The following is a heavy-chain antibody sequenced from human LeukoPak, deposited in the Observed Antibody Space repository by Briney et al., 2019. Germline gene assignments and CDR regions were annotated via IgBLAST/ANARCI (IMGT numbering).Heavy chain of an antibody. CDR1: GGSLSSYY. D-gene: IGHD6-13*01. J-gene: IGHJ5*02. Sequence: SETLSLTCTVSGGSLSSYYWSWIRPPAGRGLEWIGRIYTSGSTNYNPSLKSRVTMSVDTSKKQFSLKLSSVTAADTAVYYCARESYSSTAAGFDPRGQGTLVTVSS. V-gene: IGHV4-4*07. CDR3: ARESYSSTAAGFDP. CDR2: IYTSGST.